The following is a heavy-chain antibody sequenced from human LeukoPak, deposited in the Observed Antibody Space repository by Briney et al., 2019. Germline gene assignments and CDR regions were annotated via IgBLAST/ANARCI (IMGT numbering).Heavy chain of an antibody. Sequence: GESLKISCKGSGYGFTSYWIGWVRQMPGKGLEWMGIIYPGDPDTRYSPSFQGQVTISADKSISTAYLQWSSLKASDTAMYYCARTRVEIETREFDYWGQGTLVTVSS. CDR1: GYGFTSYW. CDR3: ARTRVEIETREFDY. D-gene: IGHD5-24*01. J-gene: IGHJ4*02. CDR2: IYPGDPDT. V-gene: IGHV5-51*01.